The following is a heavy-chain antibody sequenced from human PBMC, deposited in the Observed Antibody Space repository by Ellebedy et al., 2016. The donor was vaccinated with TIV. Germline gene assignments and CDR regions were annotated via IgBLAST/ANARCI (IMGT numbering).Heavy chain of an antibody. CDR3: ARGGRSGWTQNPNRFDY. CDR2: ISYDGGAE. J-gene: IGHJ4*02. CDR1: GFAFSSFA. Sequence: GGSLRLSCAASGFAFSSFAMHWVRQAPGKGLEWVAVISYDGGAEYYADSVKGRFIISRDNSQNILYLQMNSLRPEDTAVYYCARGGRSGWTQNPNRFDYWGQGTLVTVSS. D-gene: IGHD6-19*01. V-gene: IGHV3-30*17.